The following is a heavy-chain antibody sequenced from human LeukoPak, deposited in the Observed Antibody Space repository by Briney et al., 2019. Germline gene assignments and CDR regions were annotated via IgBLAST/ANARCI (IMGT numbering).Heavy chain of an antibody. J-gene: IGHJ4*02. CDR2: INHSGGT. V-gene: IGHV4-34*01. D-gene: IGHD7-27*01. CDR3: ARDLWGR. CDR1: GGSFSGYY. Sequence: SETLSLTCAVYGGSFSGYYWSWIRQPPGKGLEWIGEINHSGGTNYNPSLKSRVTISVDTSKNQFSLKLSSVTAADTAVYYCARDLWGRWGQGTLVTVSS.